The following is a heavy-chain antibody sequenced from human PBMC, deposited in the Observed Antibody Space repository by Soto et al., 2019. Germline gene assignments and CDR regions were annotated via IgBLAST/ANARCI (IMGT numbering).Heavy chain of an antibody. Sequence: SETLSLTCTVSGGSVSSGSYYWSWIRQPPGKGLEWIGYIYYSGSTNYNPSLKSRVTISVDTSKNQFSLKLSSVTAADTAVYYCARRQAFCISTSCYPTFDPWGQGTLVTVLL. CDR3: ARRQAFCISTSCYPTFDP. V-gene: IGHV4-61*01. CDR1: GGSVSSGSYY. CDR2: IYYSGST. J-gene: IGHJ5*02. D-gene: IGHD2-2*01.